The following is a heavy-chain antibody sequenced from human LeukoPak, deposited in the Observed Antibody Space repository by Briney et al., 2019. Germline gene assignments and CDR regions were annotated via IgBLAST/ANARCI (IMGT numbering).Heavy chain of an antibody. Sequence: ASVKVSCKASVYTFATYGFCWVRQAPGHGLEWMGWINANTGKTDYAQKFQGRVTMTTDTSTSTAYMELRSLRADDTAVYYCAKVAGDRMDYWGQGTLLTVSS. V-gene: IGHV1-18*01. D-gene: IGHD6-13*01. CDR3: AKVAGDRMDY. CDR2: INANTGKT. J-gene: IGHJ4*02. CDR1: VYTFATYG.